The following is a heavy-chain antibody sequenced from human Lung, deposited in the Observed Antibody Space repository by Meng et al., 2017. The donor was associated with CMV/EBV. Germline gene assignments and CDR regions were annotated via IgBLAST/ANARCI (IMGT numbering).Heavy chain of an antibody. CDR2: ILKDGSDK. V-gene: IGHV3-30*03. J-gene: IGHJ4*02. CDR1: GFMLRNNG. Sequence: VTLGESVGAVVQPGTSLRLPCSVFGFMLRNNGMDWVRQAPGKAPESVAFILKDGSDKFYSDSVTGRFTISRDPGKNTLYLQMDSLRPEDTAIYYCARDGDSSNWPLDYWGQGTLVTVSS. CDR3: ARDGDSSNWPLDY. D-gene: IGHD6-13*01.